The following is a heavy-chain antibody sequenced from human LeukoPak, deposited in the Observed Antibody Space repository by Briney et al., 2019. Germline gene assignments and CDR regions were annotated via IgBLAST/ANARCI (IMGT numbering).Heavy chain of an antibody. Sequence: GSLRLSCAASGFTFSSYSMNWVRQAPGKGLEWIGEINYSGSTNYNLSLKSRVTISVDTSKNQFSLKLSSVTAADTAVYYCARRVVVARYYYYYMDVWGKGTTVTVSS. CDR1: GFTFSSYS. J-gene: IGHJ6*03. D-gene: IGHD2-15*01. V-gene: IGHV4-34*01. CDR3: ARRVVVARYYYYYMDV. CDR2: INYSGST.